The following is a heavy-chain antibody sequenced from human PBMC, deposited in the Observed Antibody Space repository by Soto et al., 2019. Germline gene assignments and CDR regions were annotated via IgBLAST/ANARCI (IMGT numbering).Heavy chain of an antibody. Sequence: QLQLQGSGPGLVKHSETLFLTCTVSGGSVTSSSVYWGWIRQPPGKGLEWIGNIFNGEDTYYNPSLKSRVTISIDTSKNLFSLKLRSVTAADTAVYYCARPSLQGTGTSVGWYFDLWGRGNLATVAS. CDR2: IFNGEDT. J-gene: IGHJ2*01. CDR3: ARPSLQGTGTSVGWYFDL. V-gene: IGHV4-39*01. CDR1: GGSVTSSSVY. D-gene: IGHD1-7*01.